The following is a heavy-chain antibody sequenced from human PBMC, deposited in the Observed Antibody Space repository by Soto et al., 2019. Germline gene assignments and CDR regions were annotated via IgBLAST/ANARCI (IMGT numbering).Heavy chain of an antibody. CDR3: AGDRELAAAGCMDV. V-gene: IGHV3-30-3*01. CDR2: ISYDGSNK. D-gene: IGHD6-13*01. Sequence: GGSLRLSCAASGFTFSSYAMHWVRQAPGKGLEWVAVISYDGSNKYYADSVKGRFTISRDNSKNTLYLQMNSLRAEDTAVYYCAGDRELAAAGCMDVWGQGTTVTVSS. CDR1: GFTFSSYA. J-gene: IGHJ6*02.